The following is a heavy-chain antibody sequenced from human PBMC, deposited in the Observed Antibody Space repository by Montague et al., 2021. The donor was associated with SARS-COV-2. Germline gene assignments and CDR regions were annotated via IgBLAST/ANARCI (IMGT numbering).Heavy chain of an antibody. Sequence: SETLSLTCTVSGGSISSYYWSWIRQPPGKGPEWIGYIYYSGSTNYNPFLKSRVTISVDTSKNQFSLKLSSVTAADTAVYYCARHALGYFDWLNEGYFDYWGQGTLVTVSS. D-gene: IGHD3-9*01. CDR2: IYYSGST. CDR1: GGSISSYY. V-gene: IGHV4-59*08. J-gene: IGHJ4*02. CDR3: ARHALGYFDWLNEGYFDY.